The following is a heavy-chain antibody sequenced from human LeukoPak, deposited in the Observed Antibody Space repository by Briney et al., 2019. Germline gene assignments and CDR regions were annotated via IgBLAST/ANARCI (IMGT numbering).Heavy chain of an antibody. J-gene: IGHJ6*03. CDR2: INPNSGGT. CDR3: ARDQSGYGYLSYYYYYMDV. CDR1: GYTFTGYY. Sequence: ASVKVSCKASGYTFTGYYMHWVRQAPGQGLEWVGWINPNSGGTNYAQKFQGRVTMTRDTSISTAYMELSRLRSDDTAVYYCARDQSGYGYLSYYYYYMDVWGKGTTVTVSS. D-gene: IGHD5-18*01. V-gene: IGHV1-2*02.